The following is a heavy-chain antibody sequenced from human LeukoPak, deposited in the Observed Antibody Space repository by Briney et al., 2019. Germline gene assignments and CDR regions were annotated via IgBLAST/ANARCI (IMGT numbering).Heavy chain of an antibody. D-gene: IGHD2-2*01. V-gene: IGHV1-2*02. CDR2: INPNTGDT. Sequence: ASVKVSYKASGYTFTDYYVHWVRQAPGQGPEWVGWINPNTGDTKYAQKFQGRVTMTRDTSISTAYMGLARLRSDDTAVYYCEIYCSNSSGIDRDYWGQGTLVTVSS. CDR1: GYTFTDYY. J-gene: IGHJ4*02. CDR3: EIYCSNSSGIDRDY.